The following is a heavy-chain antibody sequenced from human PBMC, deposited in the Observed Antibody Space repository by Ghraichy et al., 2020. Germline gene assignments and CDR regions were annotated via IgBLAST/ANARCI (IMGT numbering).Heavy chain of an antibody. J-gene: IGHJ6*02. D-gene: IGHD3-3*01. CDR3: ARVAIFGVVTLDALYFYGMDV. Sequence: ASVKVSCKASGYTFTGYYMHWVRQAPGQGLEWMGWINPNSGGTNYAQKFQGRVTMTRDTSISTAYMELSRLRSDDTAVYYCARVAIFGVVTLDALYFYGMDVWGQGTTVTVSS. V-gene: IGHV1-2*02. CDR1: GYTFTGYY. CDR2: INPNSGGT.